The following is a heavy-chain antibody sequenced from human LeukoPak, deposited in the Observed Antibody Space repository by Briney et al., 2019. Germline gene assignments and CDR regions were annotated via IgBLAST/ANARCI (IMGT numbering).Heavy chain of an antibody. D-gene: IGHD4-17*01. Sequence: GGSLRLSCAASGFTLSSYAMHWVRQARGKGLEWVAVMSYDGSNKYYADSVKGRFTISRDNSKNTLYLQMNSLRAEDTALYYCARGPRYGDYGGSAFDIWGQGTMVTVSS. CDR1: GFTLSSYA. V-gene: IGHV3-30*04. CDR3: ARGPRYGDYGGSAFDI. CDR2: MSYDGSNK. J-gene: IGHJ3*02.